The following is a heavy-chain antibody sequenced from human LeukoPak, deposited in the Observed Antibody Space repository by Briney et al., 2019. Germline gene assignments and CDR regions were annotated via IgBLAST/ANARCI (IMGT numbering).Heavy chain of an antibody. CDR3: ARATTYTSYCYGGSCFSVDACDI. CDR2: IYHSGST. J-gene: IGHJ3*02. V-gene: IGHV4-4*02. CDR1: GGSISSNNW. D-gene: IGHD2-15*01. Sequence: PSETLSLTCAVSGGSISSNNWWSGVRPPPGKGLEWIGEIYHSGSTNYNPSLKSRITISVHKSKNQLSLKLSSVTAADTAVYYCARATTYTSYCYGGSCFSVDACDIWGQGTMVTVSS.